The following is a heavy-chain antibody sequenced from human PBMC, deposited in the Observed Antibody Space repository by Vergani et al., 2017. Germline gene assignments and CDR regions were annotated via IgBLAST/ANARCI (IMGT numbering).Heavy chain of an antibody. CDR1: GFSLSNPRMD. CDR2: IFSNDEK. D-gene: IGHD1-26*01. CDR3: ARIRGIVGATSWYYFDY. V-gene: IGHV2-26*01. Sequence: QVTLKESGPVLVKPTETLTLTCTVSGFSLSNPRMDVSWIRQPPGKALEWLAHIFSNDEKSYSTSLKGRLTISKDTSKSQVVLTMTNMDPVDTATYYCARIRGIVGATSWYYFDYWGQGTLVTVSS. J-gene: IGHJ4*02.